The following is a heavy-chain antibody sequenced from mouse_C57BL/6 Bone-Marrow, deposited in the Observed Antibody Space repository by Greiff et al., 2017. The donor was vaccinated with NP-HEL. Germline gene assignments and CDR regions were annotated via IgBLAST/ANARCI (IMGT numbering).Heavy chain of an antibody. D-gene: IGHD2-2*01. CDR1: GYTFTSYG. V-gene: IGHV1-81*01. J-gene: IGHJ2*01. CDR3: ARDLLWLRFFDY. Sequence: QVQLQQPGAELVKPGASVKLSCKASGYTFTSYGISWVKQRTGQGLEWIGEIYPRSGNTYYNEKFKGKATLTADKSSSTAYMELRSLTSEDSAVYFCARDLLWLRFFDYWGQGTTLTVSS. CDR2: IYPRSGNT.